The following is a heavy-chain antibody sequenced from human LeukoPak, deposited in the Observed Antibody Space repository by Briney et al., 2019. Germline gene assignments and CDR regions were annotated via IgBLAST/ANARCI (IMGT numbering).Heavy chain of an antibody. CDR2: IYSGGST. CDR3: ATTNLAYCGGDCYSAFDY. D-gene: IGHD2-21*02. J-gene: IGHJ4*02. Sequence: PGGSLRLSFAASGFTVSSNYMSWVRQAPGKGLEWVSVIYSGGSTYYADSVKGRFTISRDNSKNTLYLQMNSLRAEDTAVYYCATTNLAYCGGDCYSAFDYWGQGTLVTVSS. V-gene: IGHV3-53*01. CDR1: GFTVSSNY.